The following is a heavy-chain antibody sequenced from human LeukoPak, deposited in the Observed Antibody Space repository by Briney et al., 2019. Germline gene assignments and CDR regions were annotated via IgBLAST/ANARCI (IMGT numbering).Heavy chain of an antibody. V-gene: IGHV4-39*01. CDR1: GVSINSGDYY. D-gene: IGHD3-10*01. Sequence: SETLSLTCTVSGVSINSGDYYWGWIRQPPGKGLEWIGTIYYSGRTYYNPPLKSRVTISEDTSKNQFSLKLTSVTAADTAIYYCARHRTAINKYGPYDAFDIWGQGTMVTVPS. CDR3: ARHRTAINKYGPYDAFDI. CDR2: IYYSGRT. J-gene: IGHJ3*02.